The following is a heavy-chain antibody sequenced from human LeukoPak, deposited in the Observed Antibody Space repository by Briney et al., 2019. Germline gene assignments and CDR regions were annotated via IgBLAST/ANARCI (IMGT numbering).Heavy chain of an antibody. V-gene: IGHV4-4*07. CDR2: IYTSGST. J-gene: IGHJ2*01. D-gene: IGHD4-17*01. Sequence: PSETLSLTCTVSGGSISSYYWTWIRQPAGKGLEWIGRIYTSGSTNYNPSLKSRVIMSVDTSKNQFSLKLSSVTAADTAVYYCARWRSSRRITVITSWYFDLWGRGTLVTVSS. CDR3: ARWRSSRRITVITSWYFDL. CDR1: GGSISSYY.